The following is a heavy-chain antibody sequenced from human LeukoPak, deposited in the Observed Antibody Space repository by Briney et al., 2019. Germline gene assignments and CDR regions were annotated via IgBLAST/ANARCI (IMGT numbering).Heavy chain of an antibody. J-gene: IGHJ4*02. CDR3: AKVRSDY. CDR1: GFTFSSYG. CDR2: ISYDGSNK. Sequence: GRSLRLSCAASGFTFSSYGMHWVRQAPGKGLEWVAVISYDGSNKYYADSVKGRFTISRDNSKNTLYLQMNSLRAEETAVYYCAKVRSDYWGQGTLVTVSS. V-gene: IGHV3-30*18.